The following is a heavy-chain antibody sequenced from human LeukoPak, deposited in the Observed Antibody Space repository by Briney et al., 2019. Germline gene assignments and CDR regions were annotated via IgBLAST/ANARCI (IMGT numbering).Heavy chain of an antibody. CDR1: GDSITGYY. V-gene: IGHV4-39*01. CDR3: ARHHRVYYDILTGLYFDY. D-gene: IGHD3-9*01. J-gene: IGHJ4*02. Sequence: PSETLSLTCSVSGDSITGYYWGWLRQPPGKGLEWIGSIYYSGSTYYNPSLKSRVTISVDTSKNQFSLKLSSVTAADTAVYYCARHHRVYYDILTGLYFDYWGQGTLVTVSS. CDR2: IYYSGST.